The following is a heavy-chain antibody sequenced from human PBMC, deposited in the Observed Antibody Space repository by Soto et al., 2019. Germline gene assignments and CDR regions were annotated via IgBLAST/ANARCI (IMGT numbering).Heavy chain of an antibody. Sequence: QVQLVQSGAEVKKPGASVQVSCKASGYTFTTYGITWVRQAPGPGLEWMGWISAYSGNTNYAQKLPGRLTVTTDTSTNTAYMDLRSLRSDDTAVYYCARVVKAGDYGDYGRYYFDYWGHGTLVTVSS. J-gene: IGHJ4*01. CDR2: ISAYSGNT. CDR3: ARVVKAGDYGDYGRYYFDY. D-gene: IGHD4-17*01. CDR1: GYTFTTYG. V-gene: IGHV1-18*04.